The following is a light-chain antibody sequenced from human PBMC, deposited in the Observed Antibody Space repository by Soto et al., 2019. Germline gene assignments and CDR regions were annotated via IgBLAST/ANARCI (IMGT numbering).Light chain of an antibody. V-gene: IGKV3-20*01. Sequence: EMVLTQSPGTLSLSPGERATLSCRASQRVGSYLAWYQQKPGQAPRLLMYGASSRATGIPDRFSGSGSGTDFTLNISRLEPEDFAVYYCHHYGDTPRTFGQGTKVEIK. CDR3: HHYGDTPRT. CDR2: GAS. J-gene: IGKJ1*01. CDR1: QRVGSY.